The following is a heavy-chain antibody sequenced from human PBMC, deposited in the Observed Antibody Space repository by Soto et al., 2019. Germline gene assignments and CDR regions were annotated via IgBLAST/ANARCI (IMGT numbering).Heavy chain of an antibody. Sequence: EVQLVESGGGLVQPGGSLRLSCAASGFTFSSYWMSWVRQAPGKGLEWVANIKQDGSEKYYVDSVKGRFTISRDNAKNSLYLQMNSLRAEDTAVYYCARYRYNWNYGFHMDVWGKGTTVTVSS. CDR2: IKQDGSEK. CDR1: GFTFSSYW. D-gene: IGHD1-7*01. J-gene: IGHJ6*03. CDR3: ARYRYNWNYGFHMDV. V-gene: IGHV3-7*01.